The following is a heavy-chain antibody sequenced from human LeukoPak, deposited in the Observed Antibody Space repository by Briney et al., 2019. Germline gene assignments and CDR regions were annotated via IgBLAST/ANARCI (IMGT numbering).Heavy chain of an antibody. CDR1: GGFSSGYY. CDR3: ARGYGNVWGQEGY. CDR2: ISHSGST. V-gene: IGHV4-34*01. J-gene: IGHJ4*02. D-gene: IGHD3-16*01. Sequence: SETLSLTCAVYGGFSSGYYWSWIRQPPGKGLEWMGEISHSGSTNYSPSLKSRVTMSVDTSKNQVSLKLNSVTAADTAVYYCARGYGNVWGQEGYWGQGTLVTVSS.